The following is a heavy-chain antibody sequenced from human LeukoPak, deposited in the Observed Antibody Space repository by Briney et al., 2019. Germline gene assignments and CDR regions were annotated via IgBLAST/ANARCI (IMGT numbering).Heavy chain of an antibody. CDR1: GGSFSGYY. CDR2: INHSGST. D-gene: IGHD3-10*01. CDR3: AGGSEELYAFDI. Sequence: PSETPSLTCAVYGGSFSGYYWSWIRQPPGKGLEWIGEINHSGSTNYNPSLKSRVTISVDTSKNQFSLKLSSVTAADTAVYYCAGGSEELYAFDIWGQGTMVTVSS. V-gene: IGHV4-34*01. J-gene: IGHJ3*02.